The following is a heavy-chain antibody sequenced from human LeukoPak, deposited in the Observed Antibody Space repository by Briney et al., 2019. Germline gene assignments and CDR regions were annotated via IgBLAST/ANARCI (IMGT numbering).Heavy chain of an antibody. Sequence: SVKVSCKASGGTFSSYAISWVRQAPGQWLEWMGRIIPIFGTANYAQKFQGRVTITTDESTSTAYMELSSLRSEDTAVYYCARDTTVTIRPLAFDIWGQGTMVTVSS. D-gene: IGHD4-17*01. CDR1: GGTFSSYA. CDR2: IIPIFGTA. CDR3: ARDTTVTIRPLAFDI. J-gene: IGHJ3*02. V-gene: IGHV1-69*05.